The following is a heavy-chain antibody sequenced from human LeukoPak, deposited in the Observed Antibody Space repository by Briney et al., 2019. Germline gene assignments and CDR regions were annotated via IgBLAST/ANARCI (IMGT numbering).Heavy chain of an antibody. CDR1: GGTFSSYA. CDR2: IIPIFGTA. D-gene: IGHD3-22*01. CDR3: ARARSYYDSSGYHPPLFDY. Sequence: SVKVSCKASGGTFSSYAISWVRQAPGQGLEWMGGIIPIFGTANYAQKFQGRVTITADESTSTAYMELSSLRSEDTAVYYCARARSYYDSSGYHPPLFDYWGQGTLVTVS. J-gene: IGHJ4*02. V-gene: IGHV1-69*01.